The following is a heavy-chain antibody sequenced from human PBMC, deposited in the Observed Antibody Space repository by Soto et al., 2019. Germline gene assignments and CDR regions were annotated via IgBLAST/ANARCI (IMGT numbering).Heavy chain of an antibody. V-gene: IGHV4-34*01. CDR3: ARSMSMSSYYVYDYCSRDV. CDR2: INHSGGT. J-gene: IGHJ6*02. Sequence: SETLSLTCAVYGWSFSGYYWSWIRQPPGKGLEWIGEINHSGGTNYNPSLKSRVTISVDTSKNQFSLKLSSVTAADTAVYYCARSMSMSSYYVYDYCSRDVWGQGTTVTVSS. D-gene: IGHD1-26*01. CDR1: GWSFSGYY.